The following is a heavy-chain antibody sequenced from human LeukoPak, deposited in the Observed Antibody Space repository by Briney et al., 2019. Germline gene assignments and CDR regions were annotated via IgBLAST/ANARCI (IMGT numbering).Heavy chain of an antibody. Sequence: GASVKVSCEASGYTFTGYYMHWVRQAPGQGLEWMGRINPNGGGSNYAQKFQGRVTMAGDTSISTAYMELSRLRSDDTAVYYCARTHSSDWYYFDYWGQGTLVTVSS. CDR1: GYTFTGYY. V-gene: IGHV1-2*06. D-gene: IGHD6-19*01. J-gene: IGHJ4*02. CDR2: INPNGGGS. CDR3: ARTHSSDWYYFDY.